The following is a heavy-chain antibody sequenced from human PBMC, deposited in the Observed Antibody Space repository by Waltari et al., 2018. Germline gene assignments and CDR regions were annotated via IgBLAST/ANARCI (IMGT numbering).Heavy chain of an antibody. CDR3: AKDMRLRGILITSVDF. CDR2: ISWNGGTI. V-gene: IGHV3-9*01. D-gene: IGHD3-10*01. J-gene: IGHJ4*02. CDR1: GFTFADFA. Sequence: EVQLVESGGGLVQPGGSLRLSCAASGFTFADFAMHWVRLVAGRCLEWVSAISWNGGTIAYADSVKGRFTISRDNTKSSLHLQMHSLRTEDTAVYYCAKDMRLRGILITSVDFWGQGIPVTVSS.